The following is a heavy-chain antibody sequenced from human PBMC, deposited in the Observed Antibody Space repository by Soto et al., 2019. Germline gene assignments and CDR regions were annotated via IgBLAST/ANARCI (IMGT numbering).Heavy chain of an antibody. CDR3: ARGGDGVGVAATYDYYGMDV. J-gene: IGHJ6*02. V-gene: IGHV1-69*12. Sequence: QVQLVQSGAEVKKPGSSVKVSCKASGGTFSSYAISWVRQAPGQGLEWMGGIIPIFGTANYAQKFQGRVTITADESTSAAYMELGSLRSEDTAVYYCARGGDGVGVAATYDYYGMDVWGQGTTVAVSS. D-gene: IGHD2-15*01. CDR2: IIPIFGTA. CDR1: GGTFSSYA.